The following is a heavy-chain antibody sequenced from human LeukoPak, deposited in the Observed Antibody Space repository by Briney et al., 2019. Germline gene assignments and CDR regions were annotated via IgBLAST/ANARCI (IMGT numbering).Heavy chain of an antibody. V-gene: IGHV4-39*02. CDR3: AREEANYGIDY. CDR1: GGSIRSSSSY. D-gene: IGHD4-17*01. CDR2: IYYSGST. J-gene: IGHJ4*02. Sequence: PSETLSLTCTVSGGSIRSSSSYWGWIRQPPGKGLEWIVSIYYSGSTYYSPSLKSRVTMSVDTSKNQFSLKVRSVTAADTAVYYCAREEANYGIDYWGQGALVTVSS.